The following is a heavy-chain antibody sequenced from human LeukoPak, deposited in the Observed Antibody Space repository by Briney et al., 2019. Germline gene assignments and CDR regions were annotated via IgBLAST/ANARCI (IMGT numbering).Heavy chain of an antibody. J-gene: IGHJ4*02. V-gene: IGHV1-46*02. CDR3: ARGWLIS. CDR1: GYTFNNHY. CDR2: INPSGGST. Sequence: GASVKVSCKASGYTFNNHYMYWVRQAPGQGLEWMGVINPSGGSTSYAQKFQGRVTMTRDTSTRTVYMEVNSLRSEDTAVYYCARGWLISWGQGTLVTVSS. D-gene: IGHD5-12*01.